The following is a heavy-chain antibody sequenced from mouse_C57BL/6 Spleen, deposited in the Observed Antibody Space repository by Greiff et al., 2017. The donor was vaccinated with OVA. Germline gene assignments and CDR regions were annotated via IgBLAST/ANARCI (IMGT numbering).Heavy chain of an antibody. CDR1: GYTFTSYT. CDR3: ARSGGGYFFAC. V-gene: IGHV1-4*01. D-gene: IGHD2-3*01. Sequence: VQLQQSGAELARPGASVKMSCKASGYTFTSYTMHWVKQRPGQGLEWIGYINPSSGYTKYNQKFKDKATLTADKSSSPAYMQLSSLTSEDSAVYYCARSGGGYFFACWGQGALVTGSA. J-gene: IGHJ3*01. CDR2: INPSSGYT.